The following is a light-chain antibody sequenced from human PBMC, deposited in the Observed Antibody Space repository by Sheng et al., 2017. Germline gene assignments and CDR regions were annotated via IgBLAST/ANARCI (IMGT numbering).Light chain of an antibody. CDR3: CSYRSDTTPVV. Sequence: QSALTQPASVSGSPGQSITISCTGTSSDVGGYNYVSWYQQHPGKAPKLIIYDVSNRPSGVFNRFSGSKSDNTASLTISGLQVEDEADYYCCSYRSDTTPVVFGGGTKLTIL. J-gene: IGLJ2*01. V-gene: IGLV2-14*01. CDR1: SSDVGGYNY. CDR2: DVS.